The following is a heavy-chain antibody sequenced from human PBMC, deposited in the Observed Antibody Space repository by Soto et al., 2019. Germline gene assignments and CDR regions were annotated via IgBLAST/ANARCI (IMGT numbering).Heavy chain of an antibody. Sequence: ASVKVSCRASGYTFTSYGISWVRQSPGQGLEWMGWISAYNGNTNYAQKLQGRVTMTTDTSTSTAYMELRSLRSDDTAVYYCARDYYDSSGYPYHYFDYWGQGTLVTVSS. D-gene: IGHD3-22*01. CDR3: ARDYYDSSGYPYHYFDY. CDR2: ISAYNGNT. V-gene: IGHV1-18*04. CDR1: GYTFTSYG. J-gene: IGHJ4*02.